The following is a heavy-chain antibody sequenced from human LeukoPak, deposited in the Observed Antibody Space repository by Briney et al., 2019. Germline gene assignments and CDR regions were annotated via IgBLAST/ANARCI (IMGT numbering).Heavy chain of an antibody. V-gene: IGHV3-23*01. D-gene: IGHD5-12*01. CDR3: AQGDSGYENYYYYYYMGV. CDR2: ISGRGDIT. Sequence: GGPLRLSCAASGFTFSNYLMNWVRQAPGKGLEWVSSISGRGDITYYADSVKGRFTMSRDNSKNTLYLQMNSLRAEDTAVYYCAQGDSGYENYYYYYYMGVWGKGTTVTVSS. J-gene: IGHJ6*03. CDR1: GFTFSNYL.